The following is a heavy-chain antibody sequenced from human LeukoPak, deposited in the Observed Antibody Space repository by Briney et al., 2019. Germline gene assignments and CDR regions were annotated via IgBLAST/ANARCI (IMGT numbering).Heavy chain of an antibody. V-gene: IGHV1-8*01. D-gene: IGHD1-1*01. Sequence: ASVKVSCKASGYTFTSYDINWVRQATGQGLEWMGWMNPNSGNTGYAQKFQGRVTMTRNTSISTAYMELSSLRSDDTAVYYCARGRPTNLNGIYWGQGTLVTVSS. CDR3: ARGRPTNLNGIY. J-gene: IGHJ4*02. CDR1: GYTFTSYD. CDR2: MNPNSGNT.